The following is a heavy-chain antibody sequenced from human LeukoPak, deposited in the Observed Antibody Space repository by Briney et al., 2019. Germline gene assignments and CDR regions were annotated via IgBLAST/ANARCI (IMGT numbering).Heavy chain of an antibody. Sequence: PGGSLRLSCAASGFTFSSYWMHWVRQVPGKGLGWVSRINSDGSSTNYADSVKGRFTISRDNAKNTLYLQMNSLRAEDTAVYYCARDVDRFDPWGQGTLVTVSS. V-gene: IGHV3-74*01. D-gene: IGHD2-21*01. CDR2: INSDGSST. CDR1: GFTFSSYW. CDR3: ARDVDRFDP. J-gene: IGHJ5*02.